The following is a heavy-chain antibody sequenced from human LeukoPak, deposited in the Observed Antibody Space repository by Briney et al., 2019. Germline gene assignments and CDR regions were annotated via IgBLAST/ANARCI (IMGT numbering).Heavy chain of an antibody. Sequence: SETLSLTCAVYGGSFSGYYWSWIRQPPGKGLEWIGEINHSGSTNYNPSLKSRVTISVDTSKNQFSLKLSSVTAADTAVYYCARLGDRVTDYWGQGTLVTVS. J-gene: IGHJ4*02. V-gene: IGHV4-34*01. CDR2: INHSGST. D-gene: IGHD2-21*02. CDR3: ARLGDRVTDY. CDR1: GGSFSGYY.